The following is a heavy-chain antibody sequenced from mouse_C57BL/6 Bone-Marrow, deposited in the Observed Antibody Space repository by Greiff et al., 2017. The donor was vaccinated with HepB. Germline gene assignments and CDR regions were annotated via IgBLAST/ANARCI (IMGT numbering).Heavy chain of an antibody. D-gene: IGHD2-5*01. CDR2: FYPGSGSI. CDR3: AGHEKGYYSNYVWFAY. V-gene: IGHV1-62-2*01. Sequence: QVQLQQSGAELVKPGASVKLSCKASGYTFTEYTIHWVKQRSGQGLEWIGWFYPGSGSIKYNEKFKDKATLTADKSSSTVYMELSRLTSEDSAVYFCAGHEKGYYSNYVWFAYWGQGTLVTVSA. J-gene: IGHJ3*01. CDR1: GYTFTEYT.